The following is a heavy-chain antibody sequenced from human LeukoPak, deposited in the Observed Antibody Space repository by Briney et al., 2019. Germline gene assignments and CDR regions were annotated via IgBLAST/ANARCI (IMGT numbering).Heavy chain of an antibody. CDR3: ARDNIAVAGQYDY. D-gene: IGHD6-19*01. J-gene: IGHJ4*02. CDR1: GGTFSSYA. Sequence: GASVKVSCKASGGTFSSYAISWVRRAPGQGLEWMGGIIPIFGTANYAQKFQGRVTITADESTSTAYMELSSLRSEDTAVYYCARDNIAVAGQYDYWGQGTLVTVSS. V-gene: IGHV1-69*13. CDR2: IIPIFGTA.